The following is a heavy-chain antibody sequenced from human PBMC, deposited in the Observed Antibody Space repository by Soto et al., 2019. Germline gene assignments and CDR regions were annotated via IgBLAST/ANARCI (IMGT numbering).Heavy chain of an antibody. CDR2: IYYSGST. CDR1: GGSISSYY. CDR3: ARDGSGSYSSPLDY. J-gene: IGHJ4*02. Sequence: QVQLQESGPGLVKPSETLSLTCTVSGGSISSYYWSWIRQPPGKGLEWIGYIYYSGSTNYNPSLSSRVTIXVXTXXNQFSLKLSSVTAADTAVYYCARDGSGSYSSPLDYWGQGTLVTVSS. D-gene: IGHD3-10*01. V-gene: IGHV4-59*01.